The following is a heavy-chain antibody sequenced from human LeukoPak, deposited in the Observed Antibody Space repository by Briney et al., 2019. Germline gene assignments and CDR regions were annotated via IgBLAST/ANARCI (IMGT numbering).Heavy chain of an antibody. Sequence: PGGSLRLSCAASGFTFSSYAMSWVRQAPGKGLEWVSAISGSGGSTYYADSVKGRFTISRDNSKNTLYLQMNSLRAEDTAVYYCAKGHDPVVPAPRDAFDIWGQGTMVTVSS. CDR3: AKGHDPVVPAPRDAFDI. D-gene: IGHD2-2*01. V-gene: IGHV3-23*01. CDR2: ISGSGGST. CDR1: GFTFSSYA. J-gene: IGHJ3*02.